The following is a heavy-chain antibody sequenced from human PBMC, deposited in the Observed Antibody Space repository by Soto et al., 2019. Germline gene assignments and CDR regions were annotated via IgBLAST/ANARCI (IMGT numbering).Heavy chain of an antibody. V-gene: IGHV3-33*01. CDR2: IWYDGSNK. J-gene: IGHJ4*02. CDR3: ARAVKQWLDDHFYY. D-gene: IGHD6-19*01. CDR1: GFTFSSYG. Sequence: QVQLVESGGGVVQPGRSLRLSCAASGFTFSSYGMHWVRQAPGKGLEWGAVIWYDGSNKYYADSVKVRFTISRDNSKNTLFLQMNSLRAEDTAVYYCARAVKQWLDDHFYYVGQGTLVTVSS.